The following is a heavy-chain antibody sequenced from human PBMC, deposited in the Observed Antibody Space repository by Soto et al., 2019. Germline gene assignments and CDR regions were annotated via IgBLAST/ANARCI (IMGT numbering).Heavy chain of an antibody. CDR3: ARGIATGQLDP. V-gene: IGHV1-3*01. Sequence: GASVKVSCKASGYTFTRYTMNWVRQAPGQRLEWMGWINPDNGNTKSSQKFQDRVIITRDTSASTAYMDLSSLRSEDTAVYYCARGIATGQLDPWGQGTLLTVSS. CDR1: GYTFTRYT. J-gene: IGHJ5*02. D-gene: IGHD2-15*01. CDR2: INPDNGNT.